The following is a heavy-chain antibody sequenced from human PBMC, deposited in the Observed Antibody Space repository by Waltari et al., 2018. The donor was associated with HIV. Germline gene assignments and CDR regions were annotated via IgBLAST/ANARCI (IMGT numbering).Heavy chain of an antibody. J-gene: IGHJ3*02. CDR1: GFTFSNAW. D-gene: IGHD1-26*01. V-gene: IGHV3-15*01. Sequence: EVQLVESGGGLVKPGGSLRLSCAASGFTFSNAWMSWVRQAPGKGLEWVGRIKSKTDGGTTDYAAPVKGRFTISRDDSKNTLYLQMNSLKTEDTAVYYCTTDRGSYYGLNDAFDIWGQGTMVTVSS. CDR3: TTDRGSYYGLNDAFDI. CDR2: IKSKTDGGTT.